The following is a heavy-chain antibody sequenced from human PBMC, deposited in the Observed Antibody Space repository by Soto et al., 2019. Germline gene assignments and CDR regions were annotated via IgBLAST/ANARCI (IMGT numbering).Heavy chain of an antibody. CDR2: ISYDGSNK. J-gene: IGHJ3*02. D-gene: IGHD3-10*01. Sequence: QVQLVESGGGVVQPGRSLRLSCAASGFTFSSYGMHWVRQAPGKGLEWVAVISYDGSNKYYADSVKGRFTISRDNSKNTLYLQMSSLRAEDTAVYYCAKDLSTVPLDPYGAFDIWGRGTMFAVSS. CDR3: AKDLSTVPLDPYGAFDI. CDR1: GFTFSSYG. V-gene: IGHV3-30*18.